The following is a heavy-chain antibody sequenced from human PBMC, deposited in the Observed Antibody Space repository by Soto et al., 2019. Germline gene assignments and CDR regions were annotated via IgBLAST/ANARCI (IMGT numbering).Heavy chain of an antibody. CDR3: ARDDRPGHYDILTGPPGV. D-gene: IGHD3-9*01. Sequence: GGSLRLSCAASGFTFSSYGMHWVRQAPGKGLEWVAVIWYDGSNKYYADSVKGRFTISRDNSKNTLYLQMNSLRAEDTAVYYCARDDRPGHYDILTGPPGVWGQGTLVTVSS. CDR1: GFTFSSYG. CDR2: IWYDGSNK. J-gene: IGHJ4*02. V-gene: IGHV3-33*01.